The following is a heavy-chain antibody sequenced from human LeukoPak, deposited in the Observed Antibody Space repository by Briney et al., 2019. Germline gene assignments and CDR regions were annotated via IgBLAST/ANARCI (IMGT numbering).Heavy chain of an antibody. CDR1: GFTFSSYW. D-gene: IGHD4-17*01. CDR2: INSDGSGT. Sequence: PGGSLRLSCAASGFTFSSYWMHWVRQAPGKGLVWVSRINSDGSGTSYADSVKGRSTISRDNAKNTLYLQMNSLRAEDTAVYYCARGPSTVTTPLAYWGQGTLVAVSS. J-gene: IGHJ4*02. CDR3: ARGPSTVTTPLAY. V-gene: IGHV3-74*01.